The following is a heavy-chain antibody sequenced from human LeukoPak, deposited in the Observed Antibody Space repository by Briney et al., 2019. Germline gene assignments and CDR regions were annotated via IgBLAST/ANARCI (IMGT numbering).Heavy chain of an antibody. CDR1: GFTFSSYW. J-gene: IGHJ5*02. V-gene: IGHV3-7*04. CDR3: ARASYSPNWFDP. CDR2: IKQDGSER. Sequence: PGGSLRLSCAASGFTFSSYWMSWIRQAPAKGLEWVANIKQDGSERYSVDSVKGRFTISRDNARNSLYLQMNSLRAEDTAVYYCARASYSPNWFDPWGQGTLVTVSS. D-gene: IGHD4-11*01.